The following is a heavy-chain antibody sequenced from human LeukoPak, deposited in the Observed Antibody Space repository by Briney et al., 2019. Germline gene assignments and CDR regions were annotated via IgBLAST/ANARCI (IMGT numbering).Heavy chain of an antibody. CDR2: IYTSEST. Sequence: SETLSLTCTVSGGSIRSYYWNWFRQPAGKGLEWIGRIYTSESTNYSPSLESRVTMSVDTSKNQFSLKLSSVTAADTAVYYCARDAVGDYARGWYYYMDVWGKGTTVTVSS. V-gene: IGHV4-4*07. J-gene: IGHJ6*03. CDR1: GGSIRSYY. CDR3: ARDAVGDYARGWYYYMDV. D-gene: IGHD4-17*01.